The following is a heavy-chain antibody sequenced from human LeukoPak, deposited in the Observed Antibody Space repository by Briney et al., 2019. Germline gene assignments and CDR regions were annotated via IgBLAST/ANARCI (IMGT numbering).Heavy chain of an antibody. CDR2: ISGDGGST. CDR3: AKAMDDSSGYYLYYYYYGMDV. CDR1: GFTFDDYA. J-gene: IGHJ6*02. D-gene: IGHD3-22*01. V-gene: IGHV3-43*02. Sequence: GGSLRLSCAASGFTFDDYAMHWVRQAPGKGLEWVSLISGDGGSTYYADSVKGRFTISRDNSKNSLYLQMNSLGTEDTALYYCAKAMDDSSGYYLYYYYYGMDVWGQGTTVTVSS.